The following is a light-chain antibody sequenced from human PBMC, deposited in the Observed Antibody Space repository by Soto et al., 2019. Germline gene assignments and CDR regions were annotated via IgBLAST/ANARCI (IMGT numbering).Light chain of an antibody. J-gene: IGKJ2*01. CDR1: QSLNIW. Sequence: DIEMPQTPSILPASVGDRVTITCRATQSLNIWLAWYQQKPGKAPNLLISKSSSVESGVPSRFIGSGSGTEFSLTISGLQPDDFATYYCQQYKAYSYTFGQGTKLEMK. CDR3: QQYKAYSYT. CDR2: KSS. V-gene: IGKV1-5*03.